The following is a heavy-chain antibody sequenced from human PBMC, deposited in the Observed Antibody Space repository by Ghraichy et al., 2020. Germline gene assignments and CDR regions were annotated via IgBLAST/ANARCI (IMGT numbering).Heavy chain of an antibody. CDR3: ARHLYSYGPDAFDI. CDR2: IYYSGSS. J-gene: IGHJ3*02. V-gene: IGHV4-59*08. D-gene: IGHD5-18*01. Sequence: SETLSLTCTVSGGSISSYYCSWIRQPPGKGLEWIGYIYYSGSSNYNPSLKSRVTISVDTSKNQFSLKLSSVTAADTAVYYCARHLYSYGPDAFDIWGQGTMVNVSS. CDR1: GGSISSYY.